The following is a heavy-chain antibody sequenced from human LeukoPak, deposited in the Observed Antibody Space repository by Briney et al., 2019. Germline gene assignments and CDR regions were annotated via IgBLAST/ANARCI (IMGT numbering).Heavy chain of an antibody. J-gene: IGHJ4*02. D-gene: IGHD2-15*01. CDR1: GFTFSSYS. CDR3: ARDLGYCSGGSCSVVDY. V-gene: IGHV3-21*01. Sequence: GGSLRLSCAASGFTFSSYSINWVRQAPGKGLEWVSSISSSSSYIYYADSVKGRFTISRDNAKNSLYLQMNSLRAEDTAVYYCARDLGYCSGGSCSVVDYWGQGTLVTVSS. CDR2: ISSSSSYI.